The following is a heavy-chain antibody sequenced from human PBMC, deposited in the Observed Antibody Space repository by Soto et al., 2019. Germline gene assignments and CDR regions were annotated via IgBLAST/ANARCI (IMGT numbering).Heavy chain of an antibody. CDR2: IYSSGTT. J-gene: IGHJ4*02. Sequence: PSETLSLTCTVSGDSVTSYYWSWIRQPAGKGLEWIGRIYSSGTTNYNPSLKSRVTMSVDTSKNRFSLKLTSVTAADTAVYYCARVPRTAMVYYFDYWGQGTLVTVSS. V-gene: IGHV4-4*07. CDR3: ARVPRTAMVYYFDY. CDR1: GDSVTSYY. D-gene: IGHD5-18*01.